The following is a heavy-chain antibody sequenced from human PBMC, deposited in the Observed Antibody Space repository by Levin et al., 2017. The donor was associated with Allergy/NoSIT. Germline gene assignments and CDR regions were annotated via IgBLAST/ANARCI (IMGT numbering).Heavy chain of an antibody. Sequence: SGPTLVKPTQTLTLTCTFSGFSLSTSGVGVGWIRQPPGKALEWLALIYWDDDKRYSPSLKSRLTITKDTSKNQVVLTMTNMDPVDTATYYCAHGQGSKLRYFDWLLWVDAFDIWGQGTMVTVSS. V-gene: IGHV2-5*02. J-gene: IGHJ3*02. CDR1: GFSLSTSGVG. CDR2: IYWDDDK. CDR3: AHGQGSKLRYFDWLLWVDAFDI. D-gene: IGHD3-9*01.